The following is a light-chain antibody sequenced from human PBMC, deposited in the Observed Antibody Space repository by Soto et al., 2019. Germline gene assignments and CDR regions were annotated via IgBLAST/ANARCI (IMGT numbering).Light chain of an antibody. Sequence: EIVLTQSPGTLSLSPGERATLSCRASQSVGSSYLAWYQQKPGQAPRLLIYAASSRATGIPDRFSGTGSGTDFTLTISRLEPADFAVYYCQQYNNWPPRLTFGGGTKVDIK. V-gene: IGKV3-20*01. CDR1: QSVGSSY. J-gene: IGKJ4*01. CDR3: QQYNNWPPRLT. CDR2: AAS.